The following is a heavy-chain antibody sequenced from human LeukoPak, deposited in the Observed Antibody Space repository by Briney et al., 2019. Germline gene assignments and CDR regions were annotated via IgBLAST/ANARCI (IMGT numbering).Heavy chain of an antibody. D-gene: IGHD3-22*01. CDR1: GYTFTSYG. Sequence: GASVKVSCKASGYTFTSYGFNWVRQAPGQGLEWMGWISAYNGDTNYAQKFQGRVTMTTDTSTSTAYMELRSLRSDDTAVYYCLDSSGYYQDAFDIWGQGTMVTVSS. CDR2: ISAYNGDT. CDR3: LDSSGYYQDAFDI. J-gene: IGHJ3*02. V-gene: IGHV1-18*01.